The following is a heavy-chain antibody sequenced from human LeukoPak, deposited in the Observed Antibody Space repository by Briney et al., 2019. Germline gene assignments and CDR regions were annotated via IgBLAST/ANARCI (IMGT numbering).Heavy chain of an antibody. V-gene: IGHV3-73*01. J-gene: IGHJ4*02. CDR1: GFTFSGSA. D-gene: IGHD3-22*01. CDR3: TRHRAYYDSSGSDY. CDR2: VRSKANSYAT. Sequence: GGSLRLSCAASGFTFSGSAMHWVRQASGKGLEWVGRVRSKANSYATAYAASVKGRFTISRDDSKNTAYLQMNSLKTEDTAVYYCTRHRAYYDSSGSDYWGQGTLVTVSS.